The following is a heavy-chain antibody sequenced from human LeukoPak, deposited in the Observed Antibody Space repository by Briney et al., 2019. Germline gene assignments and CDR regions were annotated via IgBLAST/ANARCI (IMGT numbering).Heavy chain of an antibody. CDR2: ISGSGGST. D-gene: IGHD1-14*01. Sequence: GGSLRLSCAASGFTFSSYGMSWVRQAPGKGLEWVSAISGSGGSTYYADSVKGRFTISRDNTKNSLYLQMNSLRAEDTAVYYCATFSEVDYWGQGTLVTVFS. J-gene: IGHJ4*02. CDR1: GFTFSSYG. V-gene: IGHV3-23*01. CDR3: ATFSEVDY.